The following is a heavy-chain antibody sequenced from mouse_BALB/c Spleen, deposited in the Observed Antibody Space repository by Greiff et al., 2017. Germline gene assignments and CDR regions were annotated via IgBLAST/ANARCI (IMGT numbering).Heavy chain of an antibody. CDR3: APLTGTLGGYYFDY. Sequence: QVQLQQPGAELVKPGASVKLSCKASGYTFTSYYMYWVKQRPGQGLEWIGGINPSNGGTNFNEKFKSKATLTVDKSSSTAYMQLSSLTSEDSAVYYCAPLTGTLGGYYFDYWGQGTTLTVSS. CDR2: INPSNGGT. D-gene: IGHD4-1*01. CDR1: GYTFTSYY. J-gene: IGHJ2*01. V-gene: IGHV1S81*02.